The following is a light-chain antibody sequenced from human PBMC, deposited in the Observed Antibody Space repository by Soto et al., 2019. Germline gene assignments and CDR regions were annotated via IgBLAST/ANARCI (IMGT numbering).Light chain of an antibody. CDR3: CSYAGTSFWV. CDR2: EGT. V-gene: IGLV2-23*01. CDR1: SSDVGTYKF. Sequence: QSPLTQPASVSGSPGQSITISCTGTSSDVGTYKFVSWYQQHPGKVPTLMIHEGTKRPSGVSNRFSGSKSGNTATLTISGXXXXXXXNYYCCSYAGTSFWVFGGGTKL. J-gene: IGLJ3*02.